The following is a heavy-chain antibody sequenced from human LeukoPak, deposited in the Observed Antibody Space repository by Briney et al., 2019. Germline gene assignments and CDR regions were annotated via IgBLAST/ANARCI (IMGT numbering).Heavy chain of an antibody. CDR1: GGSVTLTDYY. CDR2: ISHSGTT. Sequence: PSESLSLTCTVSGGSVTLTDYYWGWIRLPPGKGLEWIATISHSGTTYFNPALQSRVSISLDKSKNQFSLSLKSVTAADTAVYYCATREHHIQRTPGYYWGPGTLVTVSS. J-gene: IGHJ4*02. D-gene: IGHD1-26*01. CDR3: ATREHHIQRTPGYY. V-gene: IGHV4-39*01.